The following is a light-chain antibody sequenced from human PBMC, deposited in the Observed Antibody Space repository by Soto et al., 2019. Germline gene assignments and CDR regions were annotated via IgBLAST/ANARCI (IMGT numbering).Light chain of an antibody. J-gene: IGKJ4*01. CDR1: QSVSST. CDR3: QQYYQWPLT. CDR2: GTS. V-gene: IGKV3-15*01. Sequence: EIVMTQSPATLSVSPGERATLSCRASQSVSSTLAWYQQIPGQAPRLLLYGTSTSATGIPARFSGSGSGTEFTLTISSLQSEDFAFYYCQQYYQWPLTFGGGTKVEVK.